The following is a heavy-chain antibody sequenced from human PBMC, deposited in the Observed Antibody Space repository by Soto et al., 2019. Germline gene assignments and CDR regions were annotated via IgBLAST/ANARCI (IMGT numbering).Heavy chain of an antibody. CDR2: ISSSGSTI. CDR3: ARDLSEYCSGGSCYYYYYYMDV. D-gene: IGHD2-15*01. Sequence: QVQLVESGGGLVKPGGSLRLSCAASGFTFSDYYMSWIRQAPGKGLEWGSYISSSGSTIYYADSVKGRFTISRDNAKTSLYLQMNSLRAEDTAVYYCARDLSEYCSGGSCYYYYYYMDVWGKGTTVTVSS. V-gene: IGHV3-11*01. J-gene: IGHJ6*03. CDR1: GFTFSDYY.